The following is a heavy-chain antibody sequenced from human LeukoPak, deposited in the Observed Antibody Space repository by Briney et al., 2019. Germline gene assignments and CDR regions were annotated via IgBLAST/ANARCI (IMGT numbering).Heavy chain of an antibody. CDR1: GSTFTNYW. V-gene: IGHV5-51*01. J-gene: IGHJ4*02. D-gene: IGHD3-10*01. CDR3: ARRSDSGSYSY. CDR2: IYPGDSDT. Sequence: GESLQISCKGSGSTFTNYWIGWVRQMPGKGLEWMGIIYPGDSDTRYSPSFQGQVTMSADKSISTAYLQWSSLKASDTAMYYCARRSDSGSYSYWGQGTLVTVSS.